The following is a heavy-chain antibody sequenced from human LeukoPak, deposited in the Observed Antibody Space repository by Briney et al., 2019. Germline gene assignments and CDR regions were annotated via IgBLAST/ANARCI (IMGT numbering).Heavy chain of an antibody. CDR1: GGSISSSSYY. CDR3: ARPSEKITIFGVAKSSFGGAFDI. J-gene: IGHJ3*02. CDR2: IYYSGST. D-gene: IGHD3-3*01. V-gene: IGHV4-39*01. Sequence: PSETLSLTCTVSGGSISSSSYYWGWIRQPPGKGLEWIGSIYYSGSTYYNPSLKSRVTISVDTSKNQFSLKLSSVTAADTAMYYCARPSEKITIFGVAKSSFGGAFDIWGQGTMVTVSS.